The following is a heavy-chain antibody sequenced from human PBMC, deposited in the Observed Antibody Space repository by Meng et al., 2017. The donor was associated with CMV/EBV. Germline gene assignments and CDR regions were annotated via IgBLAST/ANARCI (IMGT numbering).Heavy chain of an antibody. V-gene: IGHV3-74*01. Sequence: GESLKISCAASGFTFSSYWMHWVRQAPGKGLVWVSRINSDGSSTSYADSVKGRFTISRDNAKNTLYLQRNSLRAEDTAVYYCARDSSISDFWSGYYVGGYYYYGMDVWGQGTTVTVSS. CDR2: INSDGSST. CDR1: GFTFSSYW. J-gene: IGHJ6*02. CDR3: ARDSSISDFWSGYYVGGYYYYGMDV. D-gene: IGHD3-3*01.